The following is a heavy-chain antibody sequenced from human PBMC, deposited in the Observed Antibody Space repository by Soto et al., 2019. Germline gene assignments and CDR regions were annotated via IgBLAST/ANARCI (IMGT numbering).Heavy chain of an antibody. CDR2: ISAGSIYI. Sequence: GGSLRLSCEASGFSFSSYTMNWVRQAPGKGLEWVSSISAGSIYIYYPDSVKGRFTISRDNAKNTVYLQMNNLRAEDTAVYYCAKGSVVVAAKFDSWGQGTLVTVSS. V-gene: IGHV3-21*04. CDR3: AKGSVVVAAKFDS. J-gene: IGHJ4*02. D-gene: IGHD2-21*02. CDR1: GFSFSSYT.